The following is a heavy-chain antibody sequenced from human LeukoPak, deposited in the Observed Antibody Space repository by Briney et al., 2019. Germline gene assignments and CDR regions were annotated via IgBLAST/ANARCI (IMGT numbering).Heavy chain of an antibody. CDR2: ISAYNGNT. Sequence: GASVKVSCKASGYTFTSYGISWVRQAPGQGLEWMGWISAYNGNTNYAQKLQGRVTMTTDTSTSTAYMELRSLRSDDTAVYYCARVVGGLRLGELSPYFDYWGQGTLVTVSS. CDR1: GYTFTSYG. J-gene: IGHJ4*02. D-gene: IGHD3-16*02. V-gene: IGHV1-18*01. CDR3: ARVVGGLRLGELSPYFDY.